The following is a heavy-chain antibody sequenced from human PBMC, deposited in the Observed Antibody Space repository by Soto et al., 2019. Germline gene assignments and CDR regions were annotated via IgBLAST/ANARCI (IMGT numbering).Heavy chain of an antibody. CDR3: ARSRVITIFGVVTDPIFDY. CDR2: INPNSGGT. D-gene: IGHD3-3*01. J-gene: IGHJ4*02. V-gene: IGHV1-2*02. Sequence: GASVKVSCKASGYTFTGYYMHWVRQAPGQGLEWMGWINPNSGGTNYAQKFQGRVTMTRDTSISTAYMELSRLRSDDTAVYYCARSRVITIFGVVTDPIFDYWGQGTLVTVSS. CDR1: GYTFTGYY.